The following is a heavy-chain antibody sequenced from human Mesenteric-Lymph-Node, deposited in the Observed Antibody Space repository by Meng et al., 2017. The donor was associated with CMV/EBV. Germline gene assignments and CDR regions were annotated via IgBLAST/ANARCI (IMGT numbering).Heavy chain of an antibody. Sequence: SRKISGAASGFSFNNYAMHWVRQAPGKGLEWVAFISHDGRKKDYADSVKGRFTISRDNSKNTLYVQMNSLRAEDTAVYFCARGDTWMSSPPAWGQGALVTVSS. V-gene: IGHV3-30*04. CDR1: GFSFNNYA. J-gene: IGHJ5*02. D-gene: IGHD1-20*01. CDR2: ISHDGRKK. CDR3: ARGDTWMSSPPA.